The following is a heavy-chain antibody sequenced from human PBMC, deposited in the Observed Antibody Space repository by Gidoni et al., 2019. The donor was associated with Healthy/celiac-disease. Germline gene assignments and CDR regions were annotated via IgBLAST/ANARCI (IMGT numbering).Heavy chain of an antibody. CDR1: GFTFSSYS. CDR2: ISSSSSYI. Sequence: EVQLVESGGGLVKPGGSLRLSCAASGFTFSSYSMNWVRQAPGKGLEWVSSISSSSSYIYYADSVKGRFTISRDNAKNSLYLQMNSLRAEDTAVYYCARESHLGELSSDAFDIWGQGTMVTVSS. J-gene: IGHJ3*02. V-gene: IGHV3-21*01. CDR3: ARESHLGELSSDAFDI. D-gene: IGHD3-16*02.